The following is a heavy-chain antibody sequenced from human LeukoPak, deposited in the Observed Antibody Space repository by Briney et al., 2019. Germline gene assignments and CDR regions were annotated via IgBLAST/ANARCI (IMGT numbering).Heavy chain of an antibody. D-gene: IGHD2-21*02. J-gene: IGHJ4*02. CDR2: INPNSGGT. CDR3: ARVKGLHCGGDCHPYYFDY. V-gene: IGHV1-2*02. Sequence: ASVKVSCKASGYTFTGYYMHWVRQAPGQGLEWMGWINPNSGGTNYAQKFQGRVTMTRDTSISTAYMELSRLRSDDTAVYYCARVKGLHCGGDCHPYYFDYWGQGTLVTVSS. CDR1: GYTFTGYY.